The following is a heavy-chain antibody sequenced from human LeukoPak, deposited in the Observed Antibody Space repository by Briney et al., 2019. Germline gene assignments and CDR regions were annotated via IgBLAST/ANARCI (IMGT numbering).Heavy chain of an antibody. CDR1: GGTFSSYA. CDR2: INPSGGST. Sequence: GASVKVSCKASGGTFSSYAISWVRQAPGQGLEWMGIINPSGGSTSYAQKFQGRVTMTRDTSTSTVYMELSSLRSEDTAVYYCARCRSSGWYIALGYWGQGTLVTVSS. J-gene: IGHJ4*02. D-gene: IGHD6-19*01. CDR3: ARCRSSGWYIALGY. V-gene: IGHV1-46*01.